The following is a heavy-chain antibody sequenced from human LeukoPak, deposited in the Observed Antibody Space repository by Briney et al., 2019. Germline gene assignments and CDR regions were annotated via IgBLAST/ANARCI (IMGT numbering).Heavy chain of an antibody. CDR1: GFTFSNHA. Sequence: GGSLRLSCAASGFTFSNHAMLWVRQPPGKGPEWVAVISDDGNSGYYADSVKGRFTFSRDNSKNTLSLQMNSLRGEDTAVYYCARGSAPAGTYHLDCWGQGTLVTVSS. J-gene: IGHJ4*02. V-gene: IGHV3-30-3*01. CDR3: ARGSAPAGTYHLDC. CDR2: ISDDGNSG. D-gene: IGHD6-25*01.